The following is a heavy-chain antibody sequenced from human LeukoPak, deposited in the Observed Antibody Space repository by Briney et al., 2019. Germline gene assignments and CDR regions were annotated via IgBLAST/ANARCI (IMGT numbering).Heavy chain of an antibody. Sequence: SQTLSLTCAVSGGSISSGGYSWSWIRQPPGKGLEWIGYIYHSGSTYYNPSLKSRVTISVDRSKNQFSLKLSSVTAADTAVYYCARGHPYYDILTGYPNPGASDIWGQGTMVTVSS. V-gene: IGHV4-30-2*01. CDR2: IYHSGST. CDR3: ARGHPYYDILTGYPNPGASDI. D-gene: IGHD3-9*01. J-gene: IGHJ3*02. CDR1: GGSISSGGYS.